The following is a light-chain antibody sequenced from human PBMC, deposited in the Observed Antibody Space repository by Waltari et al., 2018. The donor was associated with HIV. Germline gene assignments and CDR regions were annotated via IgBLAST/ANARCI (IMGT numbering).Light chain of an antibody. V-gene: IGLV2-23*02. CDR2: EVT. CDR3: CSYARSSTSVV. CDR1: SSDVGSYHL. J-gene: IGLJ2*01. Sequence: QSALTQPASVSGSPGQSIPISCTGTSSDVGSYHLVSWYQQPPGKAPKLMIYEVTKRPSGVSNRFSGSKSGNTASLTISGLQAEDEADYYCCSYARSSTSVVFGGGTKLTVL.